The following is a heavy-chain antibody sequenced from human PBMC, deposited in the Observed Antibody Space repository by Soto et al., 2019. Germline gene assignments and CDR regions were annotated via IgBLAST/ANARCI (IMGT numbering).Heavy chain of an antibody. CDR2: IYWNDDK. CDR3: AHSQRRCLEWLPAVFDY. Sequence: QITLKESGPTLVKPTQTLTLTCTFSGFSLSTSGVGVGWIRQPPGKALEWLALIYWNDDKRYSPSLKSRLTITKDTSKNQVVLTMTNMDPVDTATYYCAHSQRRCLEWLPAVFDYWGQGTLVTVSS. J-gene: IGHJ4*02. D-gene: IGHD3-3*01. V-gene: IGHV2-5*01. CDR1: GFSLSTSGVG.